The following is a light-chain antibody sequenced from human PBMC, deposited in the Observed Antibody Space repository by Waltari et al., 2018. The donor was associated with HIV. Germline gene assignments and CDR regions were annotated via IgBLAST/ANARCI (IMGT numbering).Light chain of an antibody. CDR2: RNR. CDR1: SSNIQAGCA. Sequence: QSVLTQPPSVSGTPWQRVTISCTGSSSNIQAGCAVLWYQQRPGPAPNLLIYRNRHRPSGVLHRCAGSKSGTAASPAISGLQAEDEADYYCQSYDSGLNVVFGGGTKLTVL. J-gene: IGLJ2*01. V-gene: IGLV1-40*01. CDR3: QSYDSGLNVV.